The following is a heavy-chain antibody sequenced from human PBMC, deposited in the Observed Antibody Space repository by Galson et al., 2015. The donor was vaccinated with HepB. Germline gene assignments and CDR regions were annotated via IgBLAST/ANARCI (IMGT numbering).Heavy chain of an antibody. CDR3: ARDGRVYGMDV. CDR2: ISSSSSTI. J-gene: IGHJ6*02. V-gene: IGHV3-48*04. CDR1: GFTFSSYS. Sequence: SLRLSCAASGFTFSSYSMNWVRQAPGKGLEWVSYISSSSSTIYYADSVKGRFTISRDNAKNSLYLQMNSLRAEDTAVYYCARDGRVYGMDVWGQGTTVTVSS.